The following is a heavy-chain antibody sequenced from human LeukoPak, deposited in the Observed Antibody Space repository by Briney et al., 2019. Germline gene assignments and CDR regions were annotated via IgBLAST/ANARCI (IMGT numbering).Heavy chain of an antibody. J-gene: IGHJ4*02. Sequence: SETLSLTCSVSGGSISSYYWNWIRQPAGKGLEWIGRLYISGSTDYNPSLKSRVTMSVDTSKNQFSLKLRSVTAADTAVYYCATRNYYDFWSGYPDWGQGTLVTVSS. V-gene: IGHV4-4*07. CDR1: GGSISSYY. CDR2: LYISGST. CDR3: ATRNYYDFWSGYPD. D-gene: IGHD3-3*01.